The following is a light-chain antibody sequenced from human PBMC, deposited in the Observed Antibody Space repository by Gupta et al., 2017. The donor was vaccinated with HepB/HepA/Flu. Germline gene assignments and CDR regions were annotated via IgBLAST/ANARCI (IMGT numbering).Light chain of an antibody. CDR1: QSVFHTSSNRNY. CDR3: HQYSDHPYT. J-gene: IGKJ2*01. V-gene: IGKV4-1*01. Sequence: DIVLTQSPDSLAVSLGERDTISCKSSQSVFHTSSNRNYLAWYQQKPGQPPRLLIYWASTRESGVPDRFSGSGSGTEFTLTISSLQAEDVTVYFCHQYSDHPYTFGQGTNLEIK. CDR2: WAS.